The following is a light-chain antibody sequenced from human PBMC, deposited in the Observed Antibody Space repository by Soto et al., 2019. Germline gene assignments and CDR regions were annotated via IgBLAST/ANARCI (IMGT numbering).Light chain of an antibody. CDR1: SSDGAPYNY. J-gene: IGLJ1*01. CDR3: TSYRSSTLFV. V-gene: IGLV2-14*03. CDR2: DVT. Sequence: QSALTQPASVSGSPGQSIAISCTGTSSDGAPYNYVSWYQQHPGSAPRLLIYDVTNRPSGVSDRFSGSRSGSTASLTISGLQAEDEADYYCTSYRSSTLFVFGTGTKLTVL.